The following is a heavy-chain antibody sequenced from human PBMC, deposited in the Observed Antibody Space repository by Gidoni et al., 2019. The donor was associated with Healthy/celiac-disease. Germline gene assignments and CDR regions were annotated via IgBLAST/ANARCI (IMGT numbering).Heavy chain of an antibody. CDR2: IKSKTDGGTT. D-gene: IGHD3-22*01. V-gene: IGHV3-15*01. Sequence: GFTFSNAWMGWVRQAPGKGLEWVGRIKSKTDGGTTDYAAPVKGRFTISRDDSKNTLYLQMNSLKTEDTAVYYCTTASYYYDSSWWGQGTLVTVSS. CDR1: GFTFSNAW. CDR3: TTASYYYDSSW. J-gene: IGHJ4*02.